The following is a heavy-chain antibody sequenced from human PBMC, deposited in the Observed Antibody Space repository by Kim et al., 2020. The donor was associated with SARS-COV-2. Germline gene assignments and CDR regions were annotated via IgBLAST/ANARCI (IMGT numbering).Heavy chain of an antibody. D-gene: IGHD3-10*01. J-gene: IGHJ6*02. CDR2: IYYSGST. V-gene: IGHV4-59*13. CDR1: GGSISSYY. Sequence: SETLSLTCTVSGGSISSYYWSWIRQPPGKGLEWIGYIYYSGSTNYNPSLKSRVTISVDTSKNQFSLKLSSVTAADTAVYYCARGTYYYGSGIGYYYYYGMDVWGQGTTVTVSS. CDR3: ARGTYYYGSGIGYYYYYGMDV.